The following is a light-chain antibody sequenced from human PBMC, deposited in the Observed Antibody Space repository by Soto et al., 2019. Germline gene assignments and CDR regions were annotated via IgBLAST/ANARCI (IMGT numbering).Light chain of an antibody. CDR2: DNN. V-gene: IGLV1-51*01. CDR3: GTWDSSLALYV. J-gene: IGLJ1*01. Sequence: QSVLTQPPSVSAAPGQKVTISCSGSSSNIGNNYVSWYQQLPGTAPKLFIYDNNKRPSGIPDRFSGSKSGTSATLGITGLQTGDEADYYCGTWDSSLALYVFGTGTKLTVL. CDR1: SSNIGNNY.